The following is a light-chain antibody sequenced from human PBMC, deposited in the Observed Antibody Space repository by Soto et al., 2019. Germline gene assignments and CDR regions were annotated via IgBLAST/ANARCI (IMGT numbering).Light chain of an antibody. V-gene: IGLV1-44*01. CDR3: AAWDDSLNGYV. Sequence: QSVVTQPPSASGTPAQGVTISCSGSSSNIGSNTVNWYQQLPGTAPKLLIYSNNQRPSGVPDRFSGSKSGTSASLAISGLQSEDEADYYCAAWDDSLNGYVFGTGTKVTVL. CDR1: SSNIGSNT. J-gene: IGLJ1*01. CDR2: SNN.